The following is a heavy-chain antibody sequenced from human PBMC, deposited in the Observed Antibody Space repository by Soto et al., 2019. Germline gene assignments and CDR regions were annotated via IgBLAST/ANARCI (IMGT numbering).Heavy chain of an antibody. D-gene: IGHD3-3*01. CDR1: GFTFSSYS. V-gene: IGHV3-21*01. CDR3: ASGALYVYGGNYIWI. Sequence: EVQLVESGGGLVKPGGSLRLSCAASGFTFSSYSMNWVRQAPGKGLEWVSFISSSSNYIYYADSVKGRFTISRDDAKNSVFLQMNSLRVEDTAVYYCASGALYVYGGNYIWIWGQGTMVTVSS. CDR2: ISSSSNYI. J-gene: IGHJ3*01.